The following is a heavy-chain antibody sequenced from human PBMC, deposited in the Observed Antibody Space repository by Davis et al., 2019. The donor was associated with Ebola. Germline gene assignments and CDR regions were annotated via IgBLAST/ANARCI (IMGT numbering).Heavy chain of an antibody. CDR2: IYDSGRT. CDR3: ARVSPVYRGYGQSFDY. V-gene: IGHV4-59*11. D-gene: IGHD5-12*01. Sequence: PSETLSLTCTFSDGSISSHYWNWVRQPPGKGLEWIGIIYDSGRTYYNPSLKSRVTISVDTSKNQFSLNLSSVTAADTAVYYCARVSPVYRGYGQSFDYWGQGTLVTVSS. J-gene: IGHJ4*02. CDR1: DGSISSHY.